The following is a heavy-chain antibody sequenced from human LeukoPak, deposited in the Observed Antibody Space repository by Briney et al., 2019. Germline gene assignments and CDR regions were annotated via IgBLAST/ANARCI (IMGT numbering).Heavy chain of an antibody. J-gene: IGHJ4*02. CDR3: AREPMNYYDSSGQVDY. Sequence: SQTLSLTCTVSGGSISSGDYYWSWIRQPPGKGLEWIGHIYSSGSTYYNPSLKSRVTISVDTFKNQFSLKLSSVTAADTAVYYCAREPMNYYDSSGQVDYWGQGTLITVSS. D-gene: IGHD3-22*01. CDR1: GGSISSGDYY. V-gene: IGHV4-30-4*08. CDR2: IYSSGST.